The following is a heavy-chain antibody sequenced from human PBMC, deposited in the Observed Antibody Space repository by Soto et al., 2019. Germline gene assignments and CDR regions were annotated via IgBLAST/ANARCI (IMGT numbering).Heavy chain of an antibody. D-gene: IGHD6-13*01. J-gene: IGHJ4*02. CDR3: AEAGGSSSWYVHY. CDR1: GFTFDDYA. CDR2: ISWNSGSI. V-gene: IGHV3-9*01. Sequence: SGGSLRLSCAASGFTFDDYAMHWVRQAPGKGLEWVSGISWNSGSIGYADSVKGRFTISRDNAKNSLYLQMNSLRAEDTALYYCAEAGGSSSWYVHYWGQGTLVTVSS.